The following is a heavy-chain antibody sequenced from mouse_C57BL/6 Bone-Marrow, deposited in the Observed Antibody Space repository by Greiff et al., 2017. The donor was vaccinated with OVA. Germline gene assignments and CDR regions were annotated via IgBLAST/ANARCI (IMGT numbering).Heavy chain of an antibody. Sequence: EVQGVESGAGLVKPGGSLKLSCAASGFTFSSYAMSWVRQTPEKRLEWVAYISSGGDYIYYADTVKGRFTISRDNARNTLYLQMSSLKSKETAMYYYKRVRDSMDYWGQGTSVTVSS. V-gene: IGHV5-9-1*02. CDR2: ISSGGDYI. J-gene: IGHJ4*01. D-gene: IGHD2-14*01. CDR3: KRVRDSMDY. CDR1: GFTFSSYA.